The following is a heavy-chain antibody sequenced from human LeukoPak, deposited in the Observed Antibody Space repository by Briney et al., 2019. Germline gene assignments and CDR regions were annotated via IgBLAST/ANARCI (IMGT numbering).Heavy chain of an antibody. V-gene: IGHV3-7*01. CDR2: ISPEGSDK. J-gene: IGHJ4*02. CDR1: GFTYSIYW. D-gene: IGHD2-15*01. Sequence: GGSLTLPCVASGFTYSIYWVNWVRQAPGKGLERVGTISPEGSDKQYVHSVEGRFPISRDNAKPSLYLQINSLSADDTALYFFARGIVVVVGASYFFDWWGQGPLITASS. CDR3: ARGIVVVVGASYFFDW.